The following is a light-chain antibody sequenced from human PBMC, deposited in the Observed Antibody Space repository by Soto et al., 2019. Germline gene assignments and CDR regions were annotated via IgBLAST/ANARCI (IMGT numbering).Light chain of an antibody. CDR2: GAS. CDR3: QQYGSSKT. J-gene: IGKJ1*01. Sequence: ALTQSPGTLSLSPGERATLSCRASQSVSSSYLAWYQQKPGQAPRLLIYGASSRATGIPDRFSGSGSGTDFTLTISRLEPEDFAVYYCQQYGSSKTFGQGNKV. CDR1: QSVSSSY. V-gene: IGKV3-20*01.